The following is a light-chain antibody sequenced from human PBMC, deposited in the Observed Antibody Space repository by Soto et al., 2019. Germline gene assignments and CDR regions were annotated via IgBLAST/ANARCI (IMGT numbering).Light chain of an antibody. Sequence: EIVMTQSPATLSVSPGERATHSCRASQGISNLLAWYQQKPGKAPRLLMYGASTRATGFPDRFSGSGSGTEFTLTISSLHSEDFAVYYCQQYYDWPITFGQVTRLETK. V-gene: IGKV3-15*01. CDR3: QQYYDWPIT. J-gene: IGKJ5*01. CDR2: GAS. CDR1: QGISNL.